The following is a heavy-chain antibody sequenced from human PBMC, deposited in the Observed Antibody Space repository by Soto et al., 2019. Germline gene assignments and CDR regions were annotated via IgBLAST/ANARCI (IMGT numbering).Heavy chain of an antibody. V-gene: IGHV1-3*01. D-gene: IGHD4-17*01. J-gene: IGHJ6*02. CDR2: INAGNGNT. Sequence: ASVKVSCKASGYTFXSYAMHWVRQAPGQRLEWMGWINAGNGNTKYSQKFQGRVTITRDTSASTAYMELSSLRSEDTAVYYCARGGTTATYYYYGMDVWGQGTTVTVSS. CDR1: GYTFXSYA. CDR3: ARGGTTATYYYYGMDV.